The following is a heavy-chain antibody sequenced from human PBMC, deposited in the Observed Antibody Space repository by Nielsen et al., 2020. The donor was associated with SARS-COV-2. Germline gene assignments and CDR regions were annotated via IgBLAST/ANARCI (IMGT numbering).Heavy chain of an antibody. CDR2: IYYSGST. J-gene: IGHJ6*02. D-gene: IGHD4-17*01. CDR3: ARMPVTTLYYAMDV. CDR1: GGSVSSDGTY. V-gene: IGHV4-61*08. Sequence: SETLSLTCTVSGGSVSSDGTYWSWIRQPPGKGLEWMGYIYYSGSTKYNPSLKSRVTISVDTSKNQVSLNVTSATAADTAVYYCARMPVTTLYYAMDVWGQGTTVSVSS.